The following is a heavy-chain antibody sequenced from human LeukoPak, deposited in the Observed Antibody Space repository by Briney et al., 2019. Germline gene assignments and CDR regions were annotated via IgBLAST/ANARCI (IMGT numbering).Heavy chain of an antibody. V-gene: IGHV3-21*01. Sequence: GGSLRLSCEASGLDFRRDGLNWVRQAPGRGREWAPTISNHDLDIYYADSMKGRITISRDNAENTVYLEMSSLRVEDTALYYCTKDSIIVNSWGFDLWGQGTLVTVSS. CDR1: GLDFRRDG. J-gene: IGHJ5*02. CDR3: TKDSIIVNSWGFDL. D-gene: IGHD1-26*01. CDR2: ISNHDLDI.